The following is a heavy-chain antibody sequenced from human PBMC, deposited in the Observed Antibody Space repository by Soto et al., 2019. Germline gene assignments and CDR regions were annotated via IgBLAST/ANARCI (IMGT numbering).Heavy chain of an antibody. Sequence: QVHLVQSGAEVKKPGASVKVSCKASGYTFTGNAMHWVRQAPGQRLEWMGWINTGNGNTKYSQKFQGRVTISRDTXXTTTYMELSSLRFEDTAVYYCATEGYDSSSYPLGYWGQGTLVTGSS. CDR1: GYTFTGNA. J-gene: IGHJ4*02. D-gene: IGHD3-22*01. CDR3: ATEGYDSSSYPLGY. CDR2: INTGNGNT. V-gene: IGHV1-3*04.